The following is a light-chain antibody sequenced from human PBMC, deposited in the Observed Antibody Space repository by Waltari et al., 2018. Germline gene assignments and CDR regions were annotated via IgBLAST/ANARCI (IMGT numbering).Light chain of an antibody. CDR2: DAS. J-gene: IGKJ3*01. CDR1: QDISNY. V-gene: IGKV1-33*01. Sequence: DIQMTQSPSSLSASVGDRVTITCQASQDISNYLNWYQQKPGKAPKLLIYDASNLETGVPSRVSGSGSGTDFTFTISSLQPEDIATYYCQQYDNPFTFGPGTKVDIK. CDR3: QQYDNPFT.